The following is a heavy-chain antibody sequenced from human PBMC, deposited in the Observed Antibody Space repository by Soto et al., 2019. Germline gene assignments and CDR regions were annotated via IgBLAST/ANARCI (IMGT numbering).Heavy chain of an antibody. CDR1: DGSISGYF. D-gene: IGHD3-10*01. V-gene: IGHV4-59*12. CDR3: ARGPYYYGSGSYYTDYYYYGMDV. Sequence: SETLSLTCIVSDGSISGYFWSWIRQPPGKGLEWIGYIYYSGSTNYNPSLKSRVTISVDTSKNQFSLKLSSVTAADTAVYYCARGPYYYGSGSYYTDYYYYGMDVWGQGTTVTVSS. CDR2: IYYSGST. J-gene: IGHJ6*02.